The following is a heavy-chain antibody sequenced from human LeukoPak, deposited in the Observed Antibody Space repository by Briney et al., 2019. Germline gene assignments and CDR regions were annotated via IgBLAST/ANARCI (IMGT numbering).Heavy chain of an antibody. CDR2: IYYSGSS. CDR3: ARARDLGWGTVDYFDY. J-gene: IGHJ4*02. CDR1: GGSISSYY. D-gene: IGHD3-3*01. V-gene: IGHV4-59*01. Sequence: PSETLSLTCTVSGGSISSYYWSWIRQPPRKGLEWIGYIYYSGSSNYNHSLKSRVTISVDTSKNQFSLKLSSVTAADTAVYYCARARDLGWGTVDYFDYWGQGTLVTVSS.